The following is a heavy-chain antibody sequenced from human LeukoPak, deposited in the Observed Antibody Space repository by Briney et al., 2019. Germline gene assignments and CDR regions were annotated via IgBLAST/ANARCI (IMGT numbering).Heavy chain of an antibody. D-gene: IGHD2-21*02. Sequence: GESLKISCKGSGYSFTSYWIGWVRQMPGKGLEWMGIIYPCYSDTRYSPSFQGQVTISADKSISTAYLQWSSLKASDTAMYYCARLTGEGQHIVVVTEVPSATNWYFDLWGRGTLVTVSS. V-gene: IGHV5-51*01. CDR1: GYSFTSYW. CDR3: ARLTGEGQHIVVVTEVPSATNWYFDL. CDR2: IYPCYSDT. J-gene: IGHJ2*01.